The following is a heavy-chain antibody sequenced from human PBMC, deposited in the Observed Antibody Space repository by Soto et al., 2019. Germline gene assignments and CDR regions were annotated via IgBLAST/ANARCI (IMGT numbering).Heavy chain of an antibody. D-gene: IGHD6-19*01. CDR1: GGSISGSIYY. V-gene: IGHV4-39*01. CDR3: ARHAGTIAVAGPDFDY. J-gene: IGHJ4*02. Sequence: SETLSLTCTVSGGSISGSIYYWGWIRQPPGKGLEYIGSIYYSGSTSYNPYLESRVSISVDTSKNHFSLKLNSVTAADTALYYCARHAGTIAVAGPDFDYPAQRPLLTVSS. CDR2: IYYSGST.